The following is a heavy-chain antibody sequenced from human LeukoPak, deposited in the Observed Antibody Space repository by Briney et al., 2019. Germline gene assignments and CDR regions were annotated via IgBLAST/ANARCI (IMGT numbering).Heavy chain of an antibody. J-gene: IGHJ4*02. Sequence: EASVKVSCKASGGTFSNYAISWVRQAPGQGLEWMGRIIPIVGIANYAQKFQGRVTITADKSTSTAYMELSSLRSEDTAVYYCAREALYCSSTSCYTVIEGYYFDYWGQGTLVTVSS. D-gene: IGHD2-2*02. CDR2: IIPIVGIA. CDR1: GGTFSNYA. V-gene: IGHV1-69*04. CDR3: AREALYCSSTSCYTVIEGYYFDY.